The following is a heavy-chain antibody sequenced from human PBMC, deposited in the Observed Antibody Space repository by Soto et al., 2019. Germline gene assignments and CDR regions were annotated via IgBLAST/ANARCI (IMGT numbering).Heavy chain of an antibody. J-gene: IGHJ5*02. CDR3: ARLDIVGASTVP. CDR1: GYTFTTYY. CDR2: INPTSGST. V-gene: IGHV1-46*01. D-gene: IGHD1-26*01. Sequence: QVQLLQSGAEVKRPGASVNVSCKAFGYTFTTYYMHWVRQAPGQGLEWMGRINPTSGSTTYAQNFQGRVTMTREKSKRTGYMELNRLRSEDTAVDYGARLDIVGASTVPWGQGTRVTVSS.